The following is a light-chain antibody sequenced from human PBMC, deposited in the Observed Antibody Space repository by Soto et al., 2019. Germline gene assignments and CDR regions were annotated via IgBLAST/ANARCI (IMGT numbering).Light chain of an antibody. J-gene: IGLJ3*02. CDR3: CSLTNGATWV. Sequence: QSALTQPASVSGSPGQSITISCTGTNSDVGSHNFVSWYQQYPGKAPKLLIYEASKRPSGLSNRFSGSKSGNTASLTICGLPAEDEADYYCCSLTNGATWVFGGGTKLTVL. CDR1: NSDVGSHNF. V-gene: IGLV2-23*01. CDR2: EAS.